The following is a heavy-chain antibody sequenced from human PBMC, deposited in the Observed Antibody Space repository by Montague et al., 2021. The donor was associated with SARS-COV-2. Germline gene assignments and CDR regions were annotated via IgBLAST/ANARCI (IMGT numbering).Heavy chain of an antibody. CDR3: AAHGDY. J-gene: IGHJ4*02. CDR1: GFTFSSYN. V-gene: IGHV3-21*01. Sequence: SLRLSCAASGFTFSSYNMHWVRQAPGKGLEWVSSISSSGSDKHYADSVKGRFTISRDNARNSLYLQMNSLTAEDTAVYYCAAHGDYWGQGILVTVSS. D-gene: IGHD1-26*01. CDR2: ISSSGSDK.